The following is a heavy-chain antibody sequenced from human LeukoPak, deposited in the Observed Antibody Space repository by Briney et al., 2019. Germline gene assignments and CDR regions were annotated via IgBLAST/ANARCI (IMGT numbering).Heavy chain of an antibody. D-gene: IGHD4-17*01. J-gene: IGHJ6*02. CDR2: INPNSGRT. CDR1: GYTFTGFH. Sequence: VKVSCKASGYTFTGFHMHWVRQAPGQGLEWMGWINPNSGRTNYAQKFQGRVTMTRDTSISTAYMELSRLRSDDTAVYYCARDIYGDYAGMDVWGQGTTVTVSS. CDR3: ARDIYGDYAGMDV. V-gene: IGHV1-2*02.